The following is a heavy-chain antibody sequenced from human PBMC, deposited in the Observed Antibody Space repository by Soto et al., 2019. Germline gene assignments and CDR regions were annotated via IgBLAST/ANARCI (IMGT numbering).Heavy chain of an antibody. D-gene: IGHD6-19*01. J-gene: IGHJ4*02. Sequence: QVQLVQSGAEVKKPGSSVKVSCKASGGTFSSYTISWVRQAPGQGLEWMGRIIPILGIANYAQKFQGRVTITADKSTSTAYMELSSLRSEDTAVYYCAREGSGWSRGVYWGQGTLVTVSS. CDR1: GGTFSSYT. CDR3: AREGSGWSRGVY. V-gene: IGHV1-69*08. CDR2: IIPILGIA.